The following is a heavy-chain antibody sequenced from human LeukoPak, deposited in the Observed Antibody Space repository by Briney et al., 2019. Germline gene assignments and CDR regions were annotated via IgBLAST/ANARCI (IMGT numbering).Heavy chain of an antibody. CDR1: GYSFSSNW. J-gene: IGHJ3*02. CDR2: IYPADSDT. Sequence: KHGEPLKISCKGSGYSFSSNWIGWVRQMPGKGLEWMGIIYPADSDTRYRPSFQGQVTISADKSISTAYLQWSSLKASDTAMYYCARARGTYANDAFDIWGQGTMVTVSS. V-gene: IGHV5-51*01. D-gene: IGHD1-26*01. CDR3: ARARGTYANDAFDI.